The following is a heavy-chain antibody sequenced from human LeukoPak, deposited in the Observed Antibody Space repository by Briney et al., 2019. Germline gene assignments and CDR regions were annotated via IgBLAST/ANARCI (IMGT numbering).Heavy chain of an antibody. CDR1: GFTFSSYS. CDR2: ISSSSYYI. Sequence: GGSLRLSCAASGFTFSSYSMNWVRQAPGKGLEWVSSISSSSYYIYYADSVKGRFTISRDNAKNSLYLQMNSLRAEDTAVYYCARDPHPNPYIVVVPDDAFDIWGQGTMVTVSS. V-gene: IGHV3-21*01. CDR3: ARDPHPNPYIVVVPDDAFDI. J-gene: IGHJ3*02. D-gene: IGHD2-2*01.